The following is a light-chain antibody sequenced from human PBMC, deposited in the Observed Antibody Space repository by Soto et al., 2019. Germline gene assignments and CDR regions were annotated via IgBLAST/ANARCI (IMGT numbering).Light chain of an antibody. Sequence: EIVMTQSPATLSVSPGERATISCRASQSVSRNLAWYQQKPGQAPRLLIYGASTTATGIPARFSGSGSGTEFTLTIGSLQSEDFALYYCQQYNNWPHTFGQGTKVEIK. CDR2: GAS. J-gene: IGKJ1*01. V-gene: IGKV3-15*01. CDR3: QQYNNWPHT. CDR1: QSVSRN.